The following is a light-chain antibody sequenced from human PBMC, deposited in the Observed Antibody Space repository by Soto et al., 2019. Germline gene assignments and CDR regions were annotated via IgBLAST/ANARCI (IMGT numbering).Light chain of an antibody. J-gene: IGKJ5*01. Sequence: DIQMTQSPSTLSASIGDRVTITCRASQSLNGRLAWYQQKPGRPPKLLIYDVSFLESGVPSRFSGSGSGTDFNLTISSLRPDDFATYYCQQYSHLITFGQGTRLEIK. CDR1: QSLNGR. CDR2: DVS. V-gene: IGKV1-5*01. CDR3: QQYSHLIT.